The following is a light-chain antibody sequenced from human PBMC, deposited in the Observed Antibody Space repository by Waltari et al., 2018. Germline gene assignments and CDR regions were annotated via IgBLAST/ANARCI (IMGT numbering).Light chain of an antibody. CDR3: QQYNLWPWT. Sequence: EIVMTQSPVTLSVSPGERATLSSRASQSVGTTLAWYQQKPGQAPRLPLYGASTRATGIAARFSGSGSGTEFTLTISSLQSEDFAIYYCQQYNLWPWTFDQGTKVDIK. CDR1: QSVGTT. V-gene: IGKV3-15*01. J-gene: IGKJ1*01. CDR2: GAS.